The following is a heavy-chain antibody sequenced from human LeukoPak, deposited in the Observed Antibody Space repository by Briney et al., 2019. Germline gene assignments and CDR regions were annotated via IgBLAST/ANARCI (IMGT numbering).Heavy chain of an antibody. V-gene: IGHV3-30*02. Sequence: PGGSLRLSCAASGFTFSSYGMHWVRQAPGKGLEWVAFIRYDGSNKYYADSVKGRFTISRDNSKNTLYLQMNSLRAEDTAVYYCAKGGSVVAGTWVEGDFDYWGQGTLVTVSS. CDR2: IRYDGSNK. D-gene: IGHD6-19*01. J-gene: IGHJ4*02. CDR3: AKGGSVVAGTWVEGDFDY. CDR1: GFTFSSYG.